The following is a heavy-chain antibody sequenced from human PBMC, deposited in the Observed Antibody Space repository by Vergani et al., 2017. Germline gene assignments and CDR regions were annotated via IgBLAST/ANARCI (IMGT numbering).Heavy chain of an antibody. D-gene: IGHD2-8*02. J-gene: IGHJ4*02. V-gene: IGHV4-34*02. CDR1: GESFSSFY. CDR2: INNDGHT. Sequence: QVQLQQWGAGVVKPSGTLSLTCAVFGESFSSFYWSWIRQPPGKGLEWIGEINNDGHTNYNPSLESRFTVSRDTAKNQFSLNLMSVTAADTAMYYFAVQPRVNLVGGEIVTKSTFDYWSQGSLVTVSS. CDR3: AVQPRVNLVGGEIVTKSTFDY.